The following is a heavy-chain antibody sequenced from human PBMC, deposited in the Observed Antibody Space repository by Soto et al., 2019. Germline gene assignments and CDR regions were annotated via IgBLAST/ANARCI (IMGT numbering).Heavy chain of an antibody. Sequence: QVQLQEAGPGLVKPSQTLSLTCTFSGGSISSGGYYWSWIRQHPGKGLEWIGYIYYSGSTYYNPSLKSRVTISVDTSKNQFSLKLSSVTAADTAVYYCAMIAAAGTLIDYWGQGTLVTVSS. J-gene: IGHJ4*02. CDR2: IYYSGST. CDR3: AMIAAAGTLIDY. D-gene: IGHD6-13*01. CDR1: GGSISSGGYY. V-gene: IGHV4-31*03.